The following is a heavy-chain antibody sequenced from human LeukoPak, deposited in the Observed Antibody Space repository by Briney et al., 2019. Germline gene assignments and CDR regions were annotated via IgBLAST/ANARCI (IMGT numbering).Heavy chain of an antibody. J-gene: IGHJ4*02. V-gene: IGHV4-59*01. CDR2: IYYSGST. CDR1: GGSISSYY. CDR3: ARVSNLYYYDSSDFVYYFDC. Sequence: PSETLSLTCTVSGGSISSYYWSWIRQPPGKGLEWIGYIYYSGSTNYNPSLKSRVTISVDTSKNQFSLKLSSVTAADTAVYYCARVSNLYYYDSSDFVYYFDCWGQGTLVTVSS. D-gene: IGHD3-22*01.